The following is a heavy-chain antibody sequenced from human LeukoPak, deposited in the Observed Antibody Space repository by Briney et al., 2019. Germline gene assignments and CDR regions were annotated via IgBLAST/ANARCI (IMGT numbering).Heavy chain of an antibody. D-gene: IGHD3-16*01. CDR1: GGTFSSYA. CDR3: ASWGGVSTFDAFDI. Sequence: GASVKVSCKASGGTFSSYAISWVRQAPGQGLEWMGGIIPIFGTANYAQKLQGRVTITADKSTSTAYMELSSLRSEDTAVYYCASWGGVSTFDAFDIWGQGTMATVSS. J-gene: IGHJ3*02. CDR2: IIPIFGTA. V-gene: IGHV1-69*06.